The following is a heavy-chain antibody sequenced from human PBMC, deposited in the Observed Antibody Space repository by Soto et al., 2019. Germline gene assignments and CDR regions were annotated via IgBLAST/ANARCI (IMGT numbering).Heavy chain of an antibody. CDR1: GLNFLTYT. Sequence: DVQLVESGGGLVKPGGSLRLSWAASGLNFLTYTMSWVRKLPGKGREWVSYISGTSETIFYADSVKGRFTISRDNAKNSLYLQLNSLRDEETAVYYCATGYCRSDNCHFTHWGQGTLVTVSS. D-gene: IGHD2-2*03. V-gene: IGHV3-48*02. CDR2: ISGTSETI. CDR3: ATGYCRSDNCHFTH. J-gene: IGHJ4*02.